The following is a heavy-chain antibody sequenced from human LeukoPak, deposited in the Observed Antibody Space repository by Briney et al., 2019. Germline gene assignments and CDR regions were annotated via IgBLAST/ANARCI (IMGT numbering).Heavy chain of an antibody. J-gene: IGHJ3*02. CDR2: INPSGGST. Sequence: ASVKVSCKASGYTFTSYYMHWVRQAPGQGLEWMGIINPSGGSTSYAQKFQGRVTMTRDTSTSTAYMELRSLRSDDTAVYYCARDRPHYYDSSGQSDAFDIWGQGTMVTVSS. V-gene: IGHV1-46*01. CDR1: GYTFTSYY. CDR3: ARDRPHYYDSSGQSDAFDI. D-gene: IGHD3-22*01.